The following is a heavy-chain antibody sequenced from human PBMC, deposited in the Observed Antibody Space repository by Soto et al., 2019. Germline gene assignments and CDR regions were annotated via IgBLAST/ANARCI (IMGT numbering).Heavy chain of an antibody. J-gene: IGHJ4*02. CDR1: GYTFTSYG. V-gene: IGHV1-18*01. D-gene: IGHD3-3*01. CDR3: ARDLGYYDFWRPTRDYFDY. Sequence: ASVKVSCKASGYTFTSYGISWVRQAPGQGLEWMGWISAYNGNTNYAQKLQGRVTMTTDTSTSTAYMELRSLRSDDTAVYYCARDLGYYDFWRPTRDYFDYWGQGTLVTVSS. CDR2: ISAYNGNT.